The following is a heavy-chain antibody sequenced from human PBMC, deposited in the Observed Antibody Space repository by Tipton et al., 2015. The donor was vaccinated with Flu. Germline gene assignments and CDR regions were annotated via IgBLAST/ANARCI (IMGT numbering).Heavy chain of an antibody. CDR1: GFIFTDYW. D-gene: IGHD3-10*01. CDR2: IRQDGNER. CDR3: VRKGFGDY. Sequence: LSLTCAASGFIFTDYWMAWVRQAPGKGLEWVANIRQDGNERYYVDSVKGRFTISRDNARNSLFLQMNRLRVEDTAVYYCVRKGFGDYWGQGILVTVSS. J-gene: IGHJ4*02. V-gene: IGHV3-7*01.